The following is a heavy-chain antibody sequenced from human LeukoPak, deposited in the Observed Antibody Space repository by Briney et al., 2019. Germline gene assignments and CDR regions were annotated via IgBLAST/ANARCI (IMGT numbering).Heavy chain of an antibody. D-gene: IGHD2-2*01. Sequence: GGSLRLSCAASGFTFSSYAMSWVRQAPGKGLEWVSALSGSGGSTCYADSVEGRFTISRDNSKNTLYLQMNSLRAEDTAVYYCAKGGQGVVPAAIAYWGQGTLVTVSS. V-gene: IGHV3-23*01. J-gene: IGHJ4*02. CDR3: AKGGQGVVPAAIAY. CDR1: GFTFSSYA. CDR2: LSGSGGST.